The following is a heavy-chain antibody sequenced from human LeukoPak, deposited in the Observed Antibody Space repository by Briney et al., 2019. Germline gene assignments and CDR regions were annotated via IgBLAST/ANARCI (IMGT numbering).Heavy chain of an antibody. J-gene: IGHJ4*02. V-gene: IGHV3-23*01. Sequence: PGGSLRLSCAASGFTFSSYAVDWVRQAPGKGLEWVSYISDSGGRTYYADSVKGRFTISRDNSKNTLYLQLNSLGAEDTAVYYCTKERVTSDGEPSDSWGPGTLVTVSS. CDR3: TKERVTSDGEPSDS. CDR2: ISDSGGRT. D-gene: IGHD2-2*01. CDR1: GFTFSSYA.